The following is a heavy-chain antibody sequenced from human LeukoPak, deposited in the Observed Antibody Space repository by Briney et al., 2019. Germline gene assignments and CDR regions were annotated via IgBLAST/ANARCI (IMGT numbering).Heavy chain of an antibody. J-gene: IGHJ4*02. V-gene: IGHV5-51*01. D-gene: IGHD3-9*01. CDR1: GCRIFKYW. Sequence: GGAPQIPFKTAGCRIFKYWIAWGRPMPGKGGEGVGIIYPGGSDTRYSPSFQGQVTISADKSISTAYLQWSSLKASDSGMYCCARLNDWSDYWGQGTLVTVSS. CDR3: ARLNDWSDY. CDR2: IYPGGSDT.